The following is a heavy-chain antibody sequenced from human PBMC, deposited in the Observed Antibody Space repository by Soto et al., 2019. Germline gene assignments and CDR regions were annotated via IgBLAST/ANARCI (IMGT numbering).Heavy chain of an antibody. CDR2: IYHSGST. D-gene: IGHD1-7*01. CDR3: ARTESGTFDP. Sequence: SETLSLTCTVSGGSISSGGYSWSWIRQPPGKGLEWIGYIYHSGSTYYNPSLKSRVTISVDRSKNQFSLKLSSVTAADTAVYYCARTESGTFDPWGQGTLVTAPQ. CDR1: GGSISSGGYS. V-gene: IGHV4-30-2*01. J-gene: IGHJ5*02.